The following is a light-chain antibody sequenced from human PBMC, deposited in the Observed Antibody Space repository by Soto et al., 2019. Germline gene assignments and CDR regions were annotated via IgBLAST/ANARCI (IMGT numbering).Light chain of an antibody. CDR2: YDR. V-gene: IGLV3-21*01. CDR3: QRWDSGSAHRV. Sequence: SYELTQPPSVSVAPGKTASITCVGHNIGSKTVHWYQQKPGQAPTLVIFYDRDRPSGIPERISGSNSGNTATLTITRVEAGDEDDYSCQRWDSGSAHRVFGGGTKLTVL. CDR1: NIGSKT. J-gene: IGLJ3*02.